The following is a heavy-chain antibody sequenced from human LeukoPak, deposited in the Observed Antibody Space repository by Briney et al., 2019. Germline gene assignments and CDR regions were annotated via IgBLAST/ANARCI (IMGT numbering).Heavy chain of an antibody. J-gene: IGHJ3*02. CDR3: SRDANYYDSSRNYFDALDI. CDR1: GFMFSKYW. D-gene: IGHD3-22*01. V-gene: IGHV3-7*01. CDR2: IRGDGSVK. Sequence: PGGSLRLSCEASGFMFSKYWMTWVRQAPGKGLEWVANIRGDGSVKYLLDSVKGRISISRDNAKNSLSLEMNNLRGEDTAVYYCSRDANYYDSSRNYFDALDIWGRGTMVTVSS.